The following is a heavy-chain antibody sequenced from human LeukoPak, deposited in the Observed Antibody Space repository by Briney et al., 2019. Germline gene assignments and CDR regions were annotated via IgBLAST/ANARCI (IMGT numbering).Heavy chain of an antibody. D-gene: IGHD6-6*01. J-gene: IGHJ4*02. CDR1: GGSISSSSYY. CDR3: ARDPGYSTSDY. Sequence: SETLSLTCTVSGGSISSSSYYWGWIRQPPGEGLEWIGSIYYSGSTYYNPSLKSRVTISVDTSKNQFSLKLSSVTAADTAVYYCARDPGYSTSDYWGQGTLVTVSS. CDR2: IYYSGST. V-gene: IGHV4-39*07.